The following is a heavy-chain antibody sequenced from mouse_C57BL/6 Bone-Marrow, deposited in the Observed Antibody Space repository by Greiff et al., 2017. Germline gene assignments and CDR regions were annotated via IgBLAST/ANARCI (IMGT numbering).Heavy chain of an antibody. CDR2: IDPSDSYT. V-gene: IGHV1-69*01. Sequence: VQLQQPGAELVMPGASVKLSCKASGYTFTSYWMHWVKQRPGQGLEWLGEIDPSDSYTNYNQKFKGKSTLTVDKSSSTAYMQLSSLTSEDSAVYYCAREREDSSGYYYAMDYWGQGTSVTVSS. J-gene: IGHJ4*01. D-gene: IGHD3-2*02. CDR1: GYTFTSYW. CDR3: AREREDSSGYYYAMDY.